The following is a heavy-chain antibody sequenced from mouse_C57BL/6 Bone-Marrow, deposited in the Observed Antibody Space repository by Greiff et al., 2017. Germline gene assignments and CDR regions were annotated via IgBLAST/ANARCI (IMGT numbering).Heavy chain of an antibody. V-gene: IGHV1-52*01. Sequence: QVQLQQPGAELVRPGSSVKLSCKASGYTFTSYWMHWVKQRPIQGLEWIGNIDPSDSETHYNQKFKDKATLTVDKSSSTAYMQLSSLTSEDSAVYYCARGPSTVVVQGGFAYWGQGTLVTVSA. CDR1: GYTFTSYW. D-gene: IGHD1-1*01. CDR2: IDPSDSET. CDR3: ARGPSTVVVQGGFAY. J-gene: IGHJ3*01.